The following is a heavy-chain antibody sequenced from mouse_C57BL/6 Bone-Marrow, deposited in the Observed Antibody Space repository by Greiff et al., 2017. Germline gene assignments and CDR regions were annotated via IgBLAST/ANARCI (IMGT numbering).Heavy chain of an antibody. Sequence: EVQLQQSGAELVRPGASVKLSCTASGFNIKDDYMHWVKQRTEQGLEWIGWIDPENGDTEYASKFQGKATITADTYSNTASLQHSSLTSEDTAVYHCTTNKGSYYWGQGTTRTVSS. CDR1: GFNIKDDY. CDR3: TTNKGSYY. V-gene: IGHV14-4*01. J-gene: IGHJ2*01. CDR2: IDPENGDT. D-gene: IGHD1-1*01.